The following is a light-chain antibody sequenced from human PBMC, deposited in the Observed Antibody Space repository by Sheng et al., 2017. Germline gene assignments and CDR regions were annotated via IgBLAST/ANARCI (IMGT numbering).Light chain of an antibody. Sequence: SYELTQPSSVSVSPGQTARISCSGDVLTKKYGRWLQKKPGQAPLLVIYKDDERPSGIPERFSGSTSGTTVTLTISGAQVEDEADYYCYSAADNNLVFGGGTKLTVL. V-gene: IGLV3-27*01. CDR1: VLTKKY. CDR2: KDD. J-gene: IGLJ2*01. CDR3: YSAADNNLV.